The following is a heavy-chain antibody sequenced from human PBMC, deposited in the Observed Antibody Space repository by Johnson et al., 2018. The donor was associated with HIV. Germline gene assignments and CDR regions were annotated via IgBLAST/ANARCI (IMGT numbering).Heavy chain of an antibody. V-gene: IGHV3-30*14. J-gene: IGHJ3*02. CDR2: ISYDGSTK. D-gene: IGHD4-17*01. Sequence: QVQLVESGGGVVQPGRSLRLSCAASGFTFSSYAMHWVRQAPGKGLEWVAVISYDGSTKYYADSVKGRFTISRDNSKNTLYLQMNSLRAEDTAVYYCARDYGDYAHDAFDIWGQGTMVTVSS. CDR3: ARDYGDYAHDAFDI. CDR1: GFTFSSYA.